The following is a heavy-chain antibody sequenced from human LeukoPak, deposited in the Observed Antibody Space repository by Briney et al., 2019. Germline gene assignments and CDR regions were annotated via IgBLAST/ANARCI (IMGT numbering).Heavy chain of an antibody. Sequence: GGSLRLSCAASGLTVSSNCMSWVRQAPGKGLEWVSFIYGGGNTYYADSVKGRFTISRDNSKNTVHLQMSSLRAEDTAMYYCARRAGDYSHPYDYWGQGTLVTVSS. CDR1: GLTVSSNC. CDR2: IYGGGNT. V-gene: IGHV3-53*01. D-gene: IGHD3-22*01. J-gene: IGHJ4*02. CDR3: ARRAGDYSHPYDY.